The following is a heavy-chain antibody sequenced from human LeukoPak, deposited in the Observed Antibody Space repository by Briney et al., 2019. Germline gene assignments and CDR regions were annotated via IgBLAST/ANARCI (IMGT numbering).Heavy chain of an antibody. CDR2: INPNSGGT. Sequence: ASVKVSCKASGYTFTSYYMHWVRQAPGQGLEWMGWINPNSGGTNYAQNFQGRVTLTRDTPMSTVYMELSRLRSDDTAMYYCARGPTVTTDYYYYYMDVWGKGTTVTVSS. D-gene: IGHD4-17*01. CDR1: GYTFTSYY. J-gene: IGHJ6*03. V-gene: IGHV1-2*02. CDR3: ARGPTVTTDYYYYYMDV.